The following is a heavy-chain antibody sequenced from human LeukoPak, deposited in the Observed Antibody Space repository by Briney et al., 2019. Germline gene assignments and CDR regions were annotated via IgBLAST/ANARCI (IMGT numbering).Heavy chain of an antibody. Sequence: PSQTLSLTCTVSGGSISSGDYYWSWIRQPPGKGLEWIGYIYYSGSTYYNPSLKSRVTISVDTSKNQFSLKLSSVTAADTAVYYCARGETHYYDFWSGYYLGYWGQGTLVTVSS. CDR2: IYYSGST. CDR1: GGSISSGDYY. CDR3: ARGETHYYDFWSGYYLGY. D-gene: IGHD3-3*01. V-gene: IGHV4-30-4*01. J-gene: IGHJ4*02.